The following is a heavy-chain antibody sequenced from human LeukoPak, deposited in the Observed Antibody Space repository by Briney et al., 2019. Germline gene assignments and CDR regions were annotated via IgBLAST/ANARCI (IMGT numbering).Heavy chain of an antibody. V-gene: IGHV3-7*01. D-gene: IGHD3-3*01. Sequence: GGSLRLSCAASGFTFSSYWMSWVRQAPGKGLEWVANIKQDGSEKYYVDSVKGRFTISRDNAKNSLDLQMNSLRAEDTAVYYCAKHYDFWSGYGSNWFDPWGQGTLVTVSS. CDR1: GFTFSSYW. J-gene: IGHJ5*02. CDR3: AKHYDFWSGYGSNWFDP. CDR2: IKQDGSEK.